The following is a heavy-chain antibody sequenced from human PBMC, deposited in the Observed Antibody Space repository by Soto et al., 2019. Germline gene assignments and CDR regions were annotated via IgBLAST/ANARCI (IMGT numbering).Heavy chain of an antibody. CDR2: INHSGST. J-gene: IGHJ5*02. D-gene: IGHD2-2*01. Sequence: PSETLSLTCAVYGGSFSGYYWSWIRQPPGKGLEWIGEINHSGSTNYNPSLKSRVTISVDTSKNQFSLKLSSVTAADTAVYYCASVNCGSTSCSSCNWFDPWGQGTLVTVSS. CDR3: ASVNCGSTSCSSCNWFDP. CDR1: GGSFSGYY. V-gene: IGHV4-34*01.